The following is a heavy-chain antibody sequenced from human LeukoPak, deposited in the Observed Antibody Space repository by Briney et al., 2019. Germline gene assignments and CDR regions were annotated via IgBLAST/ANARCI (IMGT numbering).Heavy chain of an antibody. D-gene: IGHD3-3*01. J-gene: IGHJ4*02. Sequence: SETLSLTCTVSGGSISSSSSYWGWIRQPPGKGLEWIGSIYYSGSTYYNPSLKSRVTISVDTSKNQFSLKLSSVTATDTAVYYCARENDYDFWSGTMGYFDFWGQGTLVTVSS. CDR2: IYYSGST. CDR3: ARENDYDFWSGTMGYFDF. CDR1: GGSISSSSSY. V-gene: IGHV4-39*02.